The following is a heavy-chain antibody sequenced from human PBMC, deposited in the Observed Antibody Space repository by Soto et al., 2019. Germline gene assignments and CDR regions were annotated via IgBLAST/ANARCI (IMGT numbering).Heavy chain of an antibody. V-gene: IGHV1-69*13. CDR2: IIPIFGTA. D-gene: IGHD4-17*01. CDR1: GGTFSSYA. Sequence: SVKVSCKASGGTFSSYAISWVRQAPGQGLEWMGGIIPIFGTANYAQKFQGRVTITADESTSTAYMELSSLRSEDTAVYYCARGKAYYGDRNAYYYYGMDVWGQGTTVTVSS. J-gene: IGHJ6*02. CDR3: ARGKAYYGDRNAYYYYGMDV.